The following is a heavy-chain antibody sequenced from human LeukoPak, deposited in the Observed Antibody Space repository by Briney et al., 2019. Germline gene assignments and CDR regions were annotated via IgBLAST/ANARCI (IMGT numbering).Heavy chain of an antibody. CDR3: AGHSSGYLYYFDY. CDR1: GYTFTDYS. J-gene: IGHJ4*02. Sequence: ASVKVSCKASGYTFTDYSIHWVRQAPGQGLEWMGWINTNSGATNYAQKFQGRVTMTRDTSISTAYMELSRLRSDDTAVYYCAGHSSGYLYYFDYWGQGTLVTVSS. D-gene: IGHD3-22*01. V-gene: IGHV1-2*02. CDR2: INTNSGAT.